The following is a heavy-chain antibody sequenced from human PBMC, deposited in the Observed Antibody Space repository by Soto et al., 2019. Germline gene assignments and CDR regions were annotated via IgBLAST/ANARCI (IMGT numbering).Heavy chain of an antibody. Sequence: PGGSLRLSCAAAGFTFSSYAIHWVRQAPGKGLEYVSGVFSNGGITYYANSVKGRFSISRDNSKNTLYLQMDSLRVEDMAVYYCARDWERYCSGGRCSYYGMDVWGQGTKVTAP. J-gene: IGHJ6*02. CDR3: ARDWERYCSGGRCSYYGMDV. CDR1: GFTFSSYA. V-gene: IGHV3-64*01. CDR2: VFSNGGIT. D-gene: IGHD2-15*01.